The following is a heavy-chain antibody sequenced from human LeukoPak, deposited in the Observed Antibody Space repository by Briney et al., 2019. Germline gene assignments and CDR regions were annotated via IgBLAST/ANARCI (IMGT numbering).Heavy chain of an antibody. CDR3: ARVIPHGWRQSDH. Sequence: PSETLSLTCAVSSDFFSTSHWWNWFRQSPGEGLEWIGEVSVGGSTNYNPSLKSRVTMSLDKSKSQFSLNLNSVTAADTAVYYCARVIPHGWRQSDHWGQGMLVVVSS. D-gene: IGHD6-19*01. J-gene: IGHJ4*02. CDR1: SDFFSTSHW. CDR2: VSVGGST. V-gene: IGHV4-4*02.